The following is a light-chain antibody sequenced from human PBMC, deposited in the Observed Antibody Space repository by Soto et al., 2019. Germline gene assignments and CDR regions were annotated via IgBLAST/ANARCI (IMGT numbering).Light chain of an antibody. Sequence: QDIGSVLAWYQQKAGKAPKLLIYVASALQTGVPSRFSGSGSGTDFTLTISRLQSEDSATYYCQQYYSYPRTFGQGTKVDIK. CDR2: VAS. V-gene: IGKV1-8*01. CDR3: QQYYSYPRT. J-gene: IGKJ1*01. CDR1: QDIGSV.